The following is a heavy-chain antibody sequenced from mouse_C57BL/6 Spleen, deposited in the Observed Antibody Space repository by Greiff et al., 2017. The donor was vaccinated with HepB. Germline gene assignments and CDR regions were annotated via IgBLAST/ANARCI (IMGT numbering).Heavy chain of an antibody. J-gene: IGHJ4*01. V-gene: IGHV14-4*01. D-gene: IGHD1-1*01. CDR2: IDPENGDT. Sequence: VQLQQSGAELVRPGASVKLSCTASGFNIKDDYMHWVKRRPEQGLEWIGWIDPENGDTEYASKFQGKATLTADTSFTTAYLQLSSLTSEDTAVYYCIHYYGSSSYAMDYWGQGTSVTVSS. CDR1: GFNIKDDY. CDR3: IHYYGSSSYAMDY.